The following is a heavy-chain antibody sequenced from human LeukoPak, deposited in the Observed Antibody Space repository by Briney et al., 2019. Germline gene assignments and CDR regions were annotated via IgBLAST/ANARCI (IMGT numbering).Heavy chain of an antibody. CDR2: INPNSGGT. CDR3: ARNYDSSGYYYSFDY. CDR1: GGTFSSYA. V-gene: IGHV1-2*06. D-gene: IGHD3-22*01. Sequence: ASVKVSCKASGGTFSSYAISWVRQAPGQGLEWMGRINPNSGGTNYAQKFQGRVTITRDTSASTAYMELSSLRSEDTAVYYCARNYDSSGYYYSFDYWGQGTLVTVSS. J-gene: IGHJ4*02.